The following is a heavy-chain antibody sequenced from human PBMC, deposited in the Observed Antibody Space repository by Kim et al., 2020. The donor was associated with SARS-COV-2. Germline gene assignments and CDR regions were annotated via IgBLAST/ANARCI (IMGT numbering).Heavy chain of an antibody. CDR2: IYGYDIT. Sequence: GGSLRLSCVASGLTVSTNYMSWVRQAPGKGLEWVSVIYGYDITHYADSMEGLFTISRHKSKNTLYLQMNNLRAEDTAVYYCARAQSRYWDFDYWGQGTLVTVAS. CDR1: GLTVSTNY. J-gene: IGHJ4*02. D-gene: IGHD2-8*02. V-gene: IGHV3-53*04. CDR3: ARAQSRYWDFDY.